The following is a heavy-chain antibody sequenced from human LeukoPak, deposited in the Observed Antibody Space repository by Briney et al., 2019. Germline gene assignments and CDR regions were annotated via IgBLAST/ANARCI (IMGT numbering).Heavy chain of an antibody. V-gene: IGHV3-9*01. D-gene: IGHD1-7*01. Sequence: PGRSLRLSCAASGFSFDDYAMHWVRQAPGKGLEWVSGITWNSGSIAYADSVKGRFTISRDNAKNSLYLQMNSLRAEDTAVYYCAKDAEGTGTCWGQGTLVTVSS. CDR1: GFSFDDYA. CDR2: ITWNSGSI. CDR3: AKDAEGTGTC. J-gene: IGHJ4*02.